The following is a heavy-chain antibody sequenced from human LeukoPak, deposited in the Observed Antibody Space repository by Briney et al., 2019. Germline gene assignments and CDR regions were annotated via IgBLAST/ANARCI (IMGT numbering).Heavy chain of an antibody. D-gene: IGHD5-18*01. CDR1: GFTFSSYW. Sequence: GGSLRLSCAASGFTFSSYWMSWVRQAPGKGLEWVSSISSSSSYIYYADSVKGRFTISRDNAKNSLYLQMNSLRAEDTAVYYCAFMDTAITPDYWGQGTLVTVSS. V-gene: IGHV3-21*01. CDR3: AFMDTAITPDY. J-gene: IGHJ4*02. CDR2: ISSSSSYI.